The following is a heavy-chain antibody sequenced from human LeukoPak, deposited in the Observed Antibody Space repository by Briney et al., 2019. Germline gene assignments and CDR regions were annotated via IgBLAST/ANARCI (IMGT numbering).Heavy chain of an antibody. CDR1: GFTFSSYW. Sequence: GGSLRLSCAASGFTFSSYWVSWARQAPGKGLEWVANIKKDGSEKYYVDSVKGRFTISRDNAKNSLYLQMNSLRAEDTAVYYCARLIYGCFDYWGQGTLVTVSS. CDR2: IKKDGSEK. CDR3: ARLIYGCFDY. V-gene: IGHV3-7*01. D-gene: IGHD3-16*01. J-gene: IGHJ4*02.